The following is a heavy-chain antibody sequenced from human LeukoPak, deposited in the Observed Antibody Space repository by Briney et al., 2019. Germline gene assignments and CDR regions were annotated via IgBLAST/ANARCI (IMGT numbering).Heavy chain of an antibody. D-gene: IGHD6-13*01. CDR1: GGSISSYY. CDR2: IYYSGST. CDR3: ARVQYSSSWPYYYYGVDV. Sequence: SETLSLTCTVSGGSISSYYWSWIRQPPGKGLEWIGYIYYSGSTNYNPSLKSRVTISVDTSKNQFSLKLSSVTAADTAVYYCARVQYSSSWPYYYYGVDVWGQGTTVTVSS. V-gene: IGHV4-59*01. J-gene: IGHJ6*02.